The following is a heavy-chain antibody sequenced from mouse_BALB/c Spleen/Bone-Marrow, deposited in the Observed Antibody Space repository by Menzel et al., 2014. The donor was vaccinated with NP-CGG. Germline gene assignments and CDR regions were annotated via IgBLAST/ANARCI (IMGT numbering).Heavy chain of an antibody. D-gene: IGHD2-4*01. V-gene: IGHV5-17*02. CDR2: ISSGSSTI. CDR1: GFTFSSFG. J-gene: IGHJ4*01. Sequence: EVKLVESGGGLVQPGGSRKLSCAASGFTFSSFGMHWVRQAPEKGPEWVAYISSGSSTIYYADTVKGRFTISRDNPKNTLFLQMTSLRSEDTAMYYCTRKGALITHYYAMDYWGQGTPVTVSS. CDR3: TRKGALITHYYAMDY.